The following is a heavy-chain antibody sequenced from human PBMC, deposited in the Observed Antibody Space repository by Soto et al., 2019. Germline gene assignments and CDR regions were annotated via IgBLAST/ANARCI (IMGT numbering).Heavy chain of an antibody. CDR3: ARLAVTTSPGDAFDI. J-gene: IGHJ3*02. CDR1: GYTFTSYG. CDR2: ISAYNGNT. D-gene: IGHD4-17*01. V-gene: IGHV1-18*01. Sequence: GASVKVSCKASGYTFTSYGISRVRQAPGQGLDWMGLISAYNGNTNYAQKLQGRVTMTTDTSTSTAYMELSSLRSEDTAVYYCARLAVTTSPGDAFDIWGQGTMVTVSS.